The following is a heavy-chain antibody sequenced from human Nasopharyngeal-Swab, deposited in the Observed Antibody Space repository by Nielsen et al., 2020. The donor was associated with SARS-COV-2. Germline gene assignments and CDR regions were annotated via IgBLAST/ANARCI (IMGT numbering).Heavy chain of an antibody. Sequence: VRQMPGKGLEWMGRIIPILGIPNYAQKFQGRLTITADTSTTTAYMELSSLRSEDTAVYYCASPVEMSTTWGQGTLVTSPQ. CDR3: ASPVEMSTT. V-gene: IGHV1-69*02. D-gene: IGHD5-24*01. CDR2: IIPILGIP. J-gene: IGHJ5*02.